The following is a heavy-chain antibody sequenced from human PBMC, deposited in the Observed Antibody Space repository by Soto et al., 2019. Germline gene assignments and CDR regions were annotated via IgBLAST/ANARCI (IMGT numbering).Heavy chain of an antibody. CDR1: GYTFTSYG. Sequence: QVQLVQSGAAVKKPGASVKVSCKASGYTFTSYGISWVRQAPGQGLEWRGWISAYNGNTNYAQKLQGRVTMTTDTSTSTAYMELRSLRSDDTAVYYCARDYDSETTVNRVGFFDLWGRGTLVTVSS. CDR2: ISAYNGNT. D-gene: IGHD4-17*01. CDR3: ARDYDSETTVNRVGFFDL. J-gene: IGHJ2*01. V-gene: IGHV1-18*01.